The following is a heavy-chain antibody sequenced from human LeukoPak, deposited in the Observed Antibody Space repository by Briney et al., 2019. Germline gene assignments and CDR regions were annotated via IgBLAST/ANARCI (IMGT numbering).Heavy chain of an antibody. CDR3: ARDPYSSALDY. J-gene: IGHJ4*02. Sequence: GSLRLSCAASGFTFSWYWMTWVRQAPGKGREWVANIKQDGSEKYYVDSVKGRFTISRDNAKNSLYLQMNSLRAEDTAVYYCARDPYSSALDYWGQGTLVTVSS. CDR2: IKQDGSEK. CDR1: GFTFSWYW. V-gene: IGHV3-7*01. D-gene: IGHD6-19*01.